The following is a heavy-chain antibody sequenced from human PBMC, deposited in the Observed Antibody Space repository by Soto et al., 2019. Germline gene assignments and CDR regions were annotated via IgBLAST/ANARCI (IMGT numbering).Heavy chain of an antibody. CDR2: ISAHNGNT. CDR1: GYDFTPYG. V-gene: IGHV1-18*01. J-gene: IGHJ4*02. CDR3: ARVRYGDY. Sequence: QVHLVQSGAEVKKPGASVKVSCTGSGYDFTPYGITWVRQAPGQGLEWMAWISAHNGNTDYAQKLQGRVTVTIDTSTSTAYMELRSLRSDDTAVYYCARVRYGDYWGQGALVTVS. D-gene: IGHD1-1*01.